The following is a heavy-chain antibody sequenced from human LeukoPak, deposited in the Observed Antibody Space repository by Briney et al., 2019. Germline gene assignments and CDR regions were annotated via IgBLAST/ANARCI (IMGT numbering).Heavy chain of an antibody. Sequence: GASVKVSCKTSGGTFSSYTIRWVRQAPGQGLEWMGRIIPILGIANYAQKFQGRVTITADKSTSTAYMELSSLRSEDTAVYYCARDMGYCSSTSCYRIDYYYYYGMDVWGQGTTVTVSS. CDR2: IIPILGIA. V-gene: IGHV1-69*04. J-gene: IGHJ6*02. D-gene: IGHD2-2*01. CDR1: GGTFSSYT. CDR3: ARDMGYCSSTSCYRIDYYYYYGMDV.